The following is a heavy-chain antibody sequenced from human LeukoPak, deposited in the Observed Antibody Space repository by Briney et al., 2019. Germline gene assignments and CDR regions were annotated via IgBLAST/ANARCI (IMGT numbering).Heavy chain of an antibody. V-gene: IGHV3-7*01. J-gene: IGHJ6*02. D-gene: IGHD3-16*01. Sequence: GGSLRLSCAACGVTFSDSWMSWVRQAPGKGLEWVANVNPDGSAKDYVDSVKGRFTISRDNAGNSLYLQMSSLRAEDTAVYYCATYTHWVAGDVWGQGTTVTVSS. CDR3: ATYTHWVAGDV. CDR1: GVTFSDSW. CDR2: VNPDGSAK.